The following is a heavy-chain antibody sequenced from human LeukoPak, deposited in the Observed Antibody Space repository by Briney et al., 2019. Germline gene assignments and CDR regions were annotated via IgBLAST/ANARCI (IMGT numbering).Heavy chain of an antibody. CDR1: GYTFTSYD. Sequence: ASVKVCCKASGYTFTSYDINWVRQATGQGLEWIRSNSRNGGNTGYAQKCQCRITMTSNTSISTAYMELRSLRSEDTAVYYCARVTPSDAFDIWGQGTMVTVSS. CDR3: ARVTPSDAFDI. CDR2: NSRNGGNT. V-gene: IGHV1-8*02. D-gene: IGHD3-16*01. J-gene: IGHJ3*02.